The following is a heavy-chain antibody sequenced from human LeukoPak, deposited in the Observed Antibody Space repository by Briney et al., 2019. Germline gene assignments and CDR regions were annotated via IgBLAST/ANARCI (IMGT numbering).Heavy chain of an antibody. CDR2: SSSSGSYI. V-gene: IGHV3-21*01. CDR1: GFTLSSYS. CDR3: ARITGIAAAGDY. D-gene: IGHD6-13*01. Sequence: GGSLRLSCAASGFTLSSYSMSWVRQAPGKGLEWVSSSSSSGSYIYYADSVKGRFTISRDNAKNSLYLQMNSLRAEDTAVYYCARITGIAAAGDYWGQGTLVTVSS. J-gene: IGHJ4*02.